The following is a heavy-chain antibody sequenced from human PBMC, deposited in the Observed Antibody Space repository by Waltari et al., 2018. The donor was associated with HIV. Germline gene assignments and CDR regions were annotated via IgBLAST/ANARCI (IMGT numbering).Heavy chain of an antibody. J-gene: IGHJ3*02. D-gene: IGHD3-22*01. CDR2: IYWDDDK. V-gene: IGHV2-5*02. CDR1: GFSLSTSGVG. Sequence: LVKPTQTLTLTCTFSGFSLSTSGVGVGWIRQPPGKALEWLALIYWDDDKRYSPSLKSRLTITKDTSKNQVVLTMTNMDPVDTATYYCAHSSGSGYYHDAFDIWGQGTMVTVSS. CDR3: AHSSGSGYYHDAFDI.